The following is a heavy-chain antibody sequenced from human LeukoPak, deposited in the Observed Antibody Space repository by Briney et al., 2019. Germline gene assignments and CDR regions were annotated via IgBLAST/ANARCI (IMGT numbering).Heavy chain of an antibody. D-gene: IGHD2-15*01. CDR1: GYTFSSNG. Sequence: ASVKVSCKTSGYTFSSNGISWVRQAPGQGLEWMGWISGYNGNTNYVQNLQGRVTMTTDTSTSTAYMELRSLRSDDTAVYYCARERRYCSGGSCYTPSGGMDVWGLGTTVTVSS. CDR2: ISGYNGNT. CDR3: ARERRYCSGGSCYTPSGGMDV. V-gene: IGHV1-18*01. J-gene: IGHJ6*02.